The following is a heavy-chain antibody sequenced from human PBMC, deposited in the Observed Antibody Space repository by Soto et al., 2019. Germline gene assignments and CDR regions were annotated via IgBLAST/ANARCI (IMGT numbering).Heavy chain of an antibody. CDR1: GYTFTSYA. Sequence: GXSVKVSCKASGYTFTSYAMHWVRQAPGQRLEWMGWINAGNGNTKYSQKFQGRVTITRDTSASTAYMELSSLRSEDTAVYYCARGLSSTSFLGYYMDVWGKGTTVTVSS. CDR2: INAGNGNT. D-gene: IGHD2-2*01. J-gene: IGHJ6*03. CDR3: ARGLSSTSFLGYYMDV. V-gene: IGHV1-3*01.